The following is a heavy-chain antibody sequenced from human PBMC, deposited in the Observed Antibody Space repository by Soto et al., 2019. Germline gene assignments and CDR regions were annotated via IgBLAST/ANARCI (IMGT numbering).Heavy chain of an antibody. V-gene: IGHV3-23*01. CDR2: ISGSAAST. D-gene: IGHD4-17*01. CDR1: GFTFYNYA. Sequence: EVQLLESGGGLVQPGESLRLSCAASGFTFYNYAMSWVRQAPGKGLEWVSVISGSAASTYYADSVKGRFTVSRDNSKNTLFLQMNSLRAEDTAVYYCARLVGGNFDHWGQGTLVTVSS. J-gene: IGHJ4*02. CDR3: ARLVGGNFDH.